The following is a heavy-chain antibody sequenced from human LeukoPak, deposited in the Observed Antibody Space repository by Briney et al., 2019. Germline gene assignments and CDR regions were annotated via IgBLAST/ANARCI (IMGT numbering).Heavy chain of an antibody. CDR1: GYSFTSYW. D-gene: IGHD3-9*01. J-gene: IGHJ4*02. Sequence: GESLKISCKGSGYSFTSYWIGWVRQMPGKGVEWMGIIYPGDSGTRYSPSFQGQVTISADKSISTAYLQWSSLKASDTAMYYCARSPHYDILTGYYFDYWGQGTLVTVSS. CDR2: IYPGDSGT. V-gene: IGHV5-51*01. CDR3: ARSPHYDILTGYYFDY.